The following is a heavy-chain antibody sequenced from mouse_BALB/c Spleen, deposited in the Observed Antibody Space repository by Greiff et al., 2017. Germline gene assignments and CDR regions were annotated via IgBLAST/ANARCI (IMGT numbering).Heavy chain of an antibody. Sequence: QVQLKQSAAELARPGASVKMSCKASGYTFTSYTMHWVKQRPGQGLEWIGYINPSSGYTEYNQKFKDKTTLTADKSSSTAYMQLSSLTSEDSAVYYCARGATMITSDYWGQGTTLTVSS. V-gene: IGHV1-4*02. CDR1: GYTFTSYT. D-gene: IGHD2-4*01. CDR2: INPSSGYT. J-gene: IGHJ2*01. CDR3: ARGATMITSDY.